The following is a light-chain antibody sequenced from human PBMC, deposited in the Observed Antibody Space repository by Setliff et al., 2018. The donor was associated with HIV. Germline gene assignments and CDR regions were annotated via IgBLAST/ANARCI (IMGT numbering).Light chain of an antibody. CDR2: DVS. V-gene: IGLV2-11*01. CDR1: SSDVGGYNY. Sequence: QSALTQPRSVSGSPGQSVTISCTGTSSDVGGYNYVSWYQQHPGKAPKLMIYDVSKWPSGVPDRFSGSKSGNTASLTISGLQAEDEADHYCCSYAGSYTFYVFGTGTKVTVL. J-gene: IGLJ1*01. CDR3: CSYAGSYTFYV.